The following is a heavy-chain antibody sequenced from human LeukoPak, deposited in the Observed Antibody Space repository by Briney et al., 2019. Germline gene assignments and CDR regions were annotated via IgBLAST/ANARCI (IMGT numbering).Heavy chain of an antibody. Sequence: SETLPLTCTVSGGSISSGIYYWSWIRQPAGKGLEWIGRIYTSGTTNYSPSLKSRVTISLDTSKNQFSLKLSSVTAADTAVHYCARTGYEYDFWSGLAFDYWGQGTLVTVSS. CDR1: GGSISSGIYY. V-gene: IGHV4-61*02. D-gene: IGHD3-3*01. CDR2: IYTSGTT. J-gene: IGHJ4*02. CDR3: ARTGYEYDFWSGLAFDY.